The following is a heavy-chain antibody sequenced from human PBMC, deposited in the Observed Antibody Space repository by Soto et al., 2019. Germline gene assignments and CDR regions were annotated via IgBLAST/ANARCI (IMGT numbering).Heavy chain of an antibody. CDR1: GGTFSNYA. D-gene: IGHD2-2*02. J-gene: IGHJ6*02. Sequence: VQLVQSEAEVRKPGSSVKVSCKASGGTFSNYAISWVRQAPGQGLEWMGGIIPIFATPYYAQKFQGRVTVTADKSTSTAYMELSSLTSEDTAVYYCARRAVAPAPIGYFHYHMDVWGQGTTVTVSS. V-gene: IGHV1-69*06. CDR2: IIPIFATP. CDR3: ARRAVAPAPIGYFHYHMDV.